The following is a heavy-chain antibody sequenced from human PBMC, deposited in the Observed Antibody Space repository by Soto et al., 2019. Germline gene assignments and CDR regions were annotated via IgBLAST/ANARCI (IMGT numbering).Heavy chain of an antibody. V-gene: IGHV5-51*01. D-gene: IGHD3-9*01. CDR3: ATSRQDILTGYYTAILDY. CDR1: GYSFTSYW. CDR2: IYPGDSDT. Sequence: GESLKISCKGSGYSFTSYWIGWVRQMPGKGLEWMGLIYPGDSDTRYSPSFQGQVTISADKSISTAYLQWSSLKASDTAMYYCATSRQDILTGYYTAILDYWGQGTLVTVS. J-gene: IGHJ4*02.